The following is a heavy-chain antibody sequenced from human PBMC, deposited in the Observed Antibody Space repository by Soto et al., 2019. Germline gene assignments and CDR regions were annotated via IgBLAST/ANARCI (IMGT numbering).Heavy chain of an antibody. CDR3: AREPVPDHVYYGLDV. Sequence: SETLSLTCTISGGSISNGDYYWNWIRQSPGKGLEWIGYIYYSGSTYYNPSLKSRVTMFVDTSNNQFSLKLTSVAVADTAVYYCAREPVPDHVYYGLDVWGQGTTVTVSS. CDR1: GGSISNGDYY. D-gene: IGHD2-8*01. J-gene: IGHJ6*02. CDR2: IYYSGST. V-gene: IGHV4-30-4*01.